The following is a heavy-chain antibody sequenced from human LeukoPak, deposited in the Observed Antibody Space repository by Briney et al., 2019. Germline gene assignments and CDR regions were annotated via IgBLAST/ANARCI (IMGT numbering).Heavy chain of an antibody. D-gene: IGHD3-10*01. J-gene: IGHJ4*02. CDR2: LYAGGES. V-gene: IGHV3-53*01. CDR1: GFAVKSSY. Sequence: GGSLRLSCAASGFAVKSSYMNWVRQAPGKGLEWVSVLYAGGESYYADSVVGRFTISRDNSNNTVFLEMNSLTADDTAVYFCARDSAGNQYSSGNFDLWGQGTLVTVSS. CDR3: ARDSAGNQYSSGNFDL.